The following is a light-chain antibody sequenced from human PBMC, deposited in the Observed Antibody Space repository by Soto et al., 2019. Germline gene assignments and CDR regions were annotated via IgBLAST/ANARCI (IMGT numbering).Light chain of an antibody. CDR1: SSDVGGYNY. Sequence: QSVLTQPASVSGSPGQSITISCTGTSSDVGGYNYVSWYQQHPGKAPKLMIYDVSNRPSGVSNRFSGSKSGNTASLTISGLQAEDEADYYCSSYTSSSTPLVFGTGTXATVL. V-gene: IGLV2-14*01. CDR3: SSYTSSSTPLV. CDR2: DVS. J-gene: IGLJ1*01.